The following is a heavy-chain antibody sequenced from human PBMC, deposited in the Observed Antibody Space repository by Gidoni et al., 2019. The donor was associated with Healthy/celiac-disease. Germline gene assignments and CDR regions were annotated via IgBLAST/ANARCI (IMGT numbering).Heavy chain of an antibody. CDR2: ISYDGSNK. J-gene: IGHJ6*02. CDR1: GFTFSRYG. D-gene: IGHD3-10*01. Sequence: QVQLVESGGGVVQPGRSLRLSCAASGFTFSRYGMHWVRQAPGKGLEWVAVISYDGSNKYYADSVKGRFTISRDNSKNTLYLQMNSLRAEDTAVYYCAKDLSGSYYNGGRLTDYYYYYGKDVWGQGTTVTVSS. V-gene: IGHV3-30*18. CDR3: AKDLSGSYYNGGRLTDYYYYYGKDV.